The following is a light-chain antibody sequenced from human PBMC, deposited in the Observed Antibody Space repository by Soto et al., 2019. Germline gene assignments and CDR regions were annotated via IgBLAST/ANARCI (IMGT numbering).Light chain of an antibody. CDR1: QSISTY. Sequence: IVLTQSPATLSLSPGERATLSCRASQSISTYLAWYQQKPGQAPRLLIYDASNRATGTPARFSGSGSGTDLTLTISSLEPEDFAVDYCLQRSHWPPFTFGQGTKLEL. V-gene: IGKV3-11*01. CDR3: LQRSHWPPFT. CDR2: DAS. J-gene: IGKJ2*01.